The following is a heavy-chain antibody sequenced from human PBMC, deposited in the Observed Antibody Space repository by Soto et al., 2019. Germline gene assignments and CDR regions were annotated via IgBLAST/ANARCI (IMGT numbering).Heavy chain of an antibody. D-gene: IGHD3-9*01. J-gene: IGHJ4*02. CDR3: ARGYDILTGYYDY. CDR1: GFTFSDYY. Sequence: GESLKISCAASGFTFSDYYMSWIRQAPGKGLEWVSYISSSGSTIYYADSVKGRFTISRDNAKNSLYLQMNSLRAEDTAVYYCARGYDILTGYYDYWGQGTLVTVSS. CDR2: ISSSGSTI. V-gene: IGHV3-11*01.